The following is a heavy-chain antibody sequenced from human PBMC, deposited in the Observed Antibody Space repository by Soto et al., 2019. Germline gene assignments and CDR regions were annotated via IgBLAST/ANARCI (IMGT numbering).Heavy chain of an antibody. CDR2: IYYTGTT. J-gene: IGHJ4*02. Sequence: QVQLQESGPGLVKPSETLSLTCTVSGDAVRSGTSSWSWIRQPPGKVLEWIGYIYYTGTTNYNPSLTSRVTMAIDTSKNQFSLKVNSVTAADTAVYYWARASGTYLQGDDWGQGTLVNFSS. CDR3: ARASGTYLQGDD. CDR1: GDAVRSGTSS. V-gene: IGHV4-61*01. D-gene: IGHD1-26*01.